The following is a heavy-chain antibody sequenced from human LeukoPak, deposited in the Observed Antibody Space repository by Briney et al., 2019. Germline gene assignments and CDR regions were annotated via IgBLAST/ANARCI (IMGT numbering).Heavy chain of an antibody. CDR2: IIPIFGTA. V-gene: IGHV1-69*01. CDR3: ARCRYCSSTSCLGRYYYYGMDV. D-gene: IGHD2-2*01. CDR1: GGTFSSYA. J-gene: IGHJ6*04. Sequence: ASVKVSCKASGGTFSSYAISWVRQAPGQGLEWMGGIIPIFGTANYAQKFQGRVTITADESTSTAYMELSSLRSEDTAVYYCARCRYCSSTSCLGRYYYYGMDVWGKGTTVTVSS.